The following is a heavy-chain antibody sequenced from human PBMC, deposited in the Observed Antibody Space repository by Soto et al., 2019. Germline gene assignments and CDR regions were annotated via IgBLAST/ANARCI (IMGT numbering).Heavy chain of an antibody. J-gene: IGHJ4*02. CDR3: ARDLAKGGGSAGFDY. CDR1: GYTFTVYY. CDR2: INPKSGGS. V-gene: IGHV1-2*02. D-gene: IGHD1-26*01. Sequence: ASVKVSCKXSGYTFTVYYMHWVRQAPGQGLEWMGWINPKSGGSMYPQKFQGRVTMTWDTSISTAYMALTRLRSDDTAVYYCARDLAKGGGSAGFDYWGQGTLVTVSS.